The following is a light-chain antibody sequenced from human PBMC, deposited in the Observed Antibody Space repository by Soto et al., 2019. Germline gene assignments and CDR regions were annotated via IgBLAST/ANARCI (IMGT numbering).Light chain of an antibody. Sequence: DIQMSQSPSSLSASAGDRVTITCRASQSIGTYLNWYHQKPGKAPNVLVYAASNLQSGVPSRFSGSGSGTDFTLTISSLQPEDFGTYYCQQSQSVLVTFGGGTKVEIK. CDR3: QQSQSVLVT. CDR2: AAS. CDR1: QSIGTY. J-gene: IGKJ4*01. V-gene: IGKV1-39*01.